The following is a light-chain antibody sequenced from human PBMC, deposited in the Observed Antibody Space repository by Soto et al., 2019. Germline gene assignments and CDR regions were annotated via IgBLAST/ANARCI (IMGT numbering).Light chain of an antibody. Sequence: QSALTQPASVSGSPGQSITISCTETSSDVGAYNFVSWYQQHPGKAPKLMIYEVSHRPSGVSNRFSGSTSANTASLTISGLQAEDEADYYCSSYTDSRTYVFGTGTKVTVL. J-gene: IGLJ1*01. CDR2: EVS. CDR3: SSYTDSRTYV. V-gene: IGLV2-14*01. CDR1: SSDVGAYNF.